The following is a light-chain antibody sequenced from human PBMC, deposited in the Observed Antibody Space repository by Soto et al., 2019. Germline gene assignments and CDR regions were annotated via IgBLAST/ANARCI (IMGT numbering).Light chain of an antibody. CDR1: QTVDNY. Sequence: DNELTQSPATLSLSAGDRATLSCRASQTVDNYLLWYQQKPGQAPRLLIYDASNRASGIPARFSGSGSGTDFTLTISRLEPEDFAVYCCQQCKKWPYTFGQGTKLEIK. J-gene: IGKJ2*01. V-gene: IGKV3-11*01. CDR2: DAS. CDR3: QQCKKWPYT.